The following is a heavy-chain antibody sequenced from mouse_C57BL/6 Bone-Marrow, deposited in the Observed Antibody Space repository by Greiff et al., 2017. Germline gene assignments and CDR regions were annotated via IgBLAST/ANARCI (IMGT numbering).Heavy chain of an antibody. D-gene: IGHD1-1*01. CDR2: IDPSDSYT. Sequence: QVQLQQSGAELVMPGASVTLSCKASGYTFTSYWMHWVKQRPGHGLEWIGEIDPSDSYTNYTPKFKGKSTLTVDKSSSTDNMQLSSLTSEDSAVYYCARDWGIATVLSSDGYFDVWGTGTTVTVSS. CDR1: GYTFTSYW. J-gene: IGHJ1*03. CDR3: ARDWGIATVLSSDGYFDV. V-gene: IGHV1-69*01.